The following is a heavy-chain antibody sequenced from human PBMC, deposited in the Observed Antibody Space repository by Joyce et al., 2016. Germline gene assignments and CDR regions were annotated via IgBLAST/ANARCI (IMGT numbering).Heavy chain of an antibody. CDR3: ARDLWPGGFDY. Sequence: QVQLVESGGGVVQPGRSLRLSCAASGFTFSRYGIHWVRQAPGKGLEWVAVIWFDGSNKYYTDSVKGRFTISRDNSKSTVYLQMNSLRAEDTALYYCARDLWPGGFDYWGQGTLVSVSS. CDR1: GFTFSRYG. V-gene: IGHV3-33*01. D-gene: IGHD2-21*01. CDR2: IWFDGSNK. J-gene: IGHJ4*02.